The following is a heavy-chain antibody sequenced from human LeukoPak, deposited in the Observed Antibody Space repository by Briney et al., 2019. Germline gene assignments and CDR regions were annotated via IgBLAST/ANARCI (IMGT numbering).Heavy chain of an antibody. V-gene: IGHV4-59*01. CDR2: IYHSGST. CDR1: GGSISSYY. J-gene: IGHJ4*02. Sequence: SETLSLTCTVSGGSISSYYWSWIRQPPGKGLEWIGYIYHSGSTNHNPSLKSRVTISVDTSKNQFSLKLSSVTAADTAVNYCARDGYSGNDGIWGQGTLVTVSS. D-gene: IGHD5-12*01. CDR3: ARDGYSGNDGI.